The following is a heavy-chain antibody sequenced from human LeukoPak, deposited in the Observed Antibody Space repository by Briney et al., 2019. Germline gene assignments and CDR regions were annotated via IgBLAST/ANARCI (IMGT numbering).Heavy chain of an antibody. CDR2: ISSSGSTI. J-gene: IGHJ4*02. D-gene: IGHD3-22*01. CDR1: GFTFSDYY. CDR3: AGRLDSIGSLPNFDY. Sequence: GGSLRLSCAASGFTFSDYYMSWIRQAPGKGLEWVSYISSSGSTIYYADSVKGRFTISRDNAKNSLFLQMNSLRAEDTAVYYCAGRLDSIGSLPNFDYWGQGTLVTVSS. V-gene: IGHV3-11*04.